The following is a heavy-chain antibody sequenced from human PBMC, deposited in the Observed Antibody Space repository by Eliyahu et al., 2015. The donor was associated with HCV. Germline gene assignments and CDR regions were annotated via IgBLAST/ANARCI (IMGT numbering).Heavy chain of an antibody. Sequence: QVQLVQSGAEVKKPGASVKVSCKASGYTFTSYGISWVRQAPGQGLEWMGWISAYNGNTNYAQKLQGRVTMTTDTSTSTAYMELRSLRSDDTAVYYCARDRGDIVVVPAGRPEPYYYGMDVWGQGTTVTVSS. CDR2: ISAYNGNT. D-gene: IGHD2-2*01. J-gene: IGHJ6*02. CDR3: ARDRGDIVVVPAGRPEPYYYGMDV. V-gene: IGHV1-18*04. CDR1: GYTFTSYG.